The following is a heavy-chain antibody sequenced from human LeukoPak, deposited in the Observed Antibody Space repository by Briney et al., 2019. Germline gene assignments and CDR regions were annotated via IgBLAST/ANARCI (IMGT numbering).Heavy chain of an antibody. CDR1: GFTFSSYA. Sequence: GGSLRLSCAASGFTFSSYAMSWVRQAPGKGLEWVSAISGSGGSTYYADSVKGRFTISRDNSKNTLYLQMNSLRAEDTAVYYCARDLGALYGSGSLWGQGTLVTVSS. D-gene: IGHD3-10*01. V-gene: IGHV3-23*01. J-gene: IGHJ4*02. CDR2: ISGSGGST. CDR3: ARDLGALYGSGSL.